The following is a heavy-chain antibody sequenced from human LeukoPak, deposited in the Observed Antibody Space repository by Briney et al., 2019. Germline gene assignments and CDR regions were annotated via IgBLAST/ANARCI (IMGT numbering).Heavy chain of an antibody. D-gene: IGHD3-9*01. CDR1: GFTFNTYA. V-gene: IGHV3-23*01. Sequence: GGSLRLSCAASGFTFNTYAMNWVRQAPGKGLEWVSTISGRGDSTWFADSVKGRFSISRDNSKNTLYLQMNSPRAEDTAVYYCARDPGYAIYYFDYWGQGNLVTVSS. CDR3: ARDPGYAIYYFDY. J-gene: IGHJ4*02. CDR2: ISGRGDST.